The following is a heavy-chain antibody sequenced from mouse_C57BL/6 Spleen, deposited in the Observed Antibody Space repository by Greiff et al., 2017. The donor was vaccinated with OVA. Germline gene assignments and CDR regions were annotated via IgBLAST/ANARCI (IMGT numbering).Heavy chain of an antibody. CDR2: INPNNGGT. V-gene: IGHV1-26*01. D-gene: IGHD1-1*01. CDR3: ARGHYYGSSTWFAY. Sequence: VQLQQSGPELVKPGASVKISCKASGYTFTDYYLNWVKQSHGTSLEWIGDINPNNGGTSYNQKFKGKATLTVDKSSSTAYMELRSLTSEDSAVYYCARGHYYGSSTWFAYWGQGTLVTVSA. J-gene: IGHJ3*01. CDR1: GYTFTDYY.